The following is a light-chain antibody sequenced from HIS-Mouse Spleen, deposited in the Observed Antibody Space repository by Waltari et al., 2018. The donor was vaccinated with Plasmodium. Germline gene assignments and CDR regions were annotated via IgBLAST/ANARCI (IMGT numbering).Light chain of an antibody. CDR2: DVS. V-gene: IGLV2-14*03. CDR3: SSYTSSSTLV. CDR1: SRDVGGYNY. J-gene: IGLJ2*01. Sequence: QSALTQPASVSGSPGPSITIPCTGTSRDVGGYNYVSWYQQHPGKAPKLMIYDVSNRPSGVSNRFSGSKSGNTASLTISGLQAEDEADYYCSSYTSSSTLVFGGGTKLTVL.